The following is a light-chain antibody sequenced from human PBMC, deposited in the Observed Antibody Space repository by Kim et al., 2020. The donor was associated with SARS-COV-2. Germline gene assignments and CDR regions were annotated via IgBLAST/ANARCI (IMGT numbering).Light chain of an antibody. Sequence: GQTITISSTGTSSDVGGYNFVSWYQQHPGKAPKLMIYDVSYRPSGVSNRFSGSKSGNTASLTISGLQAEDEADYFCSSYTSSSTVIFGGGTQLTVL. CDR1: SSDVGGYNF. CDR2: DVS. J-gene: IGLJ2*01. V-gene: IGLV2-14*03. CDR3: SSYTSSSTVI.